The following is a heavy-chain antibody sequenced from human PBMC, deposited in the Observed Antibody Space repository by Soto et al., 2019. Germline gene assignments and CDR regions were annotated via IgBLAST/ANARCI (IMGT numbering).Heavy chain of an antibody. J-gene: IGHJ4*02. V-gene: IGHV6-1*01. D-gene: IGHD3-3*01. Sequence: SQTLSLTCAISGDSVSSNSAAWNWIRQSPSRGLEWLGRTYYRSKWYNDYAVSVKSRITINPDTSKNQFSLQLNSVTPEDTAVYYCARDLNRYDFWSGSTRFDYWGQGTLVTVSS. CDR3: ARDLNRYDFWSGSTRFDY. CDR1: GDSVSSNSAA. CDR2: TYYRSKWYN.